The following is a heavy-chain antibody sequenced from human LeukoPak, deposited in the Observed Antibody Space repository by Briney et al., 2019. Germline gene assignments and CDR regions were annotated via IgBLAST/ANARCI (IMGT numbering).Heavy chain of an antibody. V-gene: IGHV3-23*01. CDR1: EFTFGSYD. Sequence: GGSLRLSCAASEFTFGSYDMYWVRQAPGKGLEWVSGLSSSGGSTYYADSVKGRFTISRDNPKNTLYLQMNSLRADDTAVYYCVKAEFAEQWLAPFDNWGQGTLVTVSS. D-gene: IGHD6-19*01. J-gene: IGHJ4*02. CDR2: LSSSGGST. CDR3: VKAEFAEQWLAPFDN.